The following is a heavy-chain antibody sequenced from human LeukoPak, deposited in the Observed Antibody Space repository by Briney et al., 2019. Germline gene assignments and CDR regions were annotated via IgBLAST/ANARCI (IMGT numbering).Heavy chain of an antibody. CDR1: GGTFSSYA. J-gene: IGHJ4*02. CDR2: IIPIFGTA. Sequence: ASVKVSCKASGGTFSSYAISWVRQAPGQGLEWMEGIIPIFGTANYAQKFQGRVTITTDESTSTAYMELSSLRSEDTAVYYCATREGTEGDHHYDYWGQGTLVTVSS. V-gene: IGHV1-69*05. CDR3: ATREGTEGDHHYDY. D-gene: IGHD1-14*01.